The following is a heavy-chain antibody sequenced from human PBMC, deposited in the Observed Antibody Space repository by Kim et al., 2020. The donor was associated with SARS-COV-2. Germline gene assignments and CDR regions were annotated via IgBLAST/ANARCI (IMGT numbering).Heavy chain of an antibody. CDR3: TSRGS. D-gene: IGHD6-25*01. Sequence: SKTDSGTTDYAAPVKGRFTISGDDSKNTMFLQMISLKTEDTGVYYCTSRGSWGQGTLVTVSS. J-gene: IGHJ5*02. V-gene: IGHV3-15*01. CDR2: SKTDSGTT.